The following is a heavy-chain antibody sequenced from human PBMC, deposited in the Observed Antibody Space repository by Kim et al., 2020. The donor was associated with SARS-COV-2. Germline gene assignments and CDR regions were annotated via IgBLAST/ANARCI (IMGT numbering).Heavy chain of an antibody. CDR1: GFTFSNAW. CDR2: IKSKTDGGTT. V-gene: IGHV3-15*01. J-gene: IGHJ4*02. D-gene: IGHD3-22*01. CDR3: TTDLYDSSGSAFDY. Sequence: GGSLRLSCAASGFTFSNAWMSWVRQAPGKGLEWVGRIKSKTDGGTTDYAAPVKGRFTISRDDSKNTLYLQMNSLKTEDTAVYYCTTDLYDSSGSAFDYWGQGTLVTVSS.